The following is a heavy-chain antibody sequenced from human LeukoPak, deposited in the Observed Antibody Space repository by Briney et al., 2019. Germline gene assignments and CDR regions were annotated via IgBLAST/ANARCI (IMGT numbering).Heavy chain of an antibody. Sequence: SETLSLTCAVYGGSFSGYYWSWLRQPPGKGLEWIGEINHSGSTNYNPSLKSRVTMSVDTSKNQFSLKLSSVTAADTAVYYCARAGNWNDAEDYRGQGTLVTVSS. CDR2: INHSGST. J-gene: IGHJ4*02. V-gene: IGHV4-34*01. D-gene: IGHD1-1*01. CDR1: GGSFSGYY. CDR3: ARAGNWNDAEDY.